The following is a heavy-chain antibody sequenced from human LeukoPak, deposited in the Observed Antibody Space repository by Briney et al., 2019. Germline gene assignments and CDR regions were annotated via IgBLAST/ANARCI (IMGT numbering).Heavy chain of an antibody. V-gene: IGHV4-4*02. CDR3: AREATPSLGLFDC. Sequence: SETLSLTCAVSGGSMSTTDWWAWVRQPPGKGLEWIGEIYASGSTNYNPSLKSRVTISLDKSKSQFSLRLTSVTAADTAMYYCAREATPSLGLFDCWGQGTLVTVSS. J-gene: IGHJ4*02. CDR2: IYASGST. CDR1: GGSMSTTDW.